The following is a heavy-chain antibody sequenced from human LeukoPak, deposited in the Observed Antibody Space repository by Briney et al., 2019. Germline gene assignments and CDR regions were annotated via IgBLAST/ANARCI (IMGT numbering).Heavy chain of an antibody. CDR3: ARDASTKRPFDY. J-gene: IGHJ4*02. CDR1: GYTFTIYG. CDR2: ISAYNGNT. V-gene: IGHV1-18*01. D-gene: IGHD2-2*01. Sequence: ASVKVCCKGSGYTFTIYGIGWERQAPGQGLEWMGWISAYNGNTNYAQKLQGRVTMTTDTSTSTAYMELRSLRSDDTAVYYCARDASTKRPFDYWGQGTLVTVSS.